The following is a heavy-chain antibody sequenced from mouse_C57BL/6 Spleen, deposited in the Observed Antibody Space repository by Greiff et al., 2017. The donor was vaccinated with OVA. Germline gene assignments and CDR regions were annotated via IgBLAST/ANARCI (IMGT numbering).Heavy chain of an antibody. CDR2: IDPSDSYT. CDR1: GYTFTSYW. V-gene: IGHV1-50*01. J-gene: IGHJ1*03. Sequence: QVQLQQPGAELVKPGASVKLSCKASGYTFTSYWMQWVKQRPGQGLEWIGEIDPSDSYTNYNQKFKGKATLTVDTSSSTAYMQLSSLTSEDSAVYYCARYDGYYRYCDVWGTGTTVTVSS. CDR3: ARYDGYYRYCDV. D-gene: IGHD2-3*01.